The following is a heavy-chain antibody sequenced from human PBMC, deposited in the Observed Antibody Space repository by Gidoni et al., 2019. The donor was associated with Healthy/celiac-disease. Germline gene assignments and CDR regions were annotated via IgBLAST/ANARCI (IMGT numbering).Heavy chain of an antibody. CDR3: TRGGERGYSYGYGYMDV. Sequence: EVQLVESGGGLVQPGRSLRLSCTASGFTFGDYAISWFRQASGKGLEWVGCIRSKAYGGTTEYAASVKGRFTISRDDSKSIAYLQMNSLKTEDTAVYYCTRGGERGYSYGYGYMDVWGKGTTVTVSS. CDR1: GFTFGDYA. J-gene: IGHJ6*03. D-gene: IGHD5-18*01. CDR2: IRSKAYGGTT. V-gene: IGHV3-49*03.